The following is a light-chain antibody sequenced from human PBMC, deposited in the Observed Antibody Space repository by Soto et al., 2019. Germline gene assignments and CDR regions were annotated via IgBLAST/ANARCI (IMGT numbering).Light chain of an antibody. CDR3: QQYYSYPQT. CDR2: AAS. J-gene: IGKJ1*01. V-gene: IGKV1-39*01. CDR1: QSISSY. Sequence: DIPMTQSPSSLSASVGDRVPITCRASQSISSYLNLYQQKPGKAPKLLIYAASTLQSGVPSRFSGSGSGTDFTLTISCLQSEDFATYYCQQYYSYPQTFAQGTKVDI.